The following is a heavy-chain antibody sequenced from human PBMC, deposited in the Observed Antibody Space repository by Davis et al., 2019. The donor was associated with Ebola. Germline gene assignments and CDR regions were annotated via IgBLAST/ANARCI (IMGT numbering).Heavy chain of an antibody. CDR1: GFTFSSYA. CDR3: AKGAQTTATPLDY. V-gene: IGHV3-30*02. J-gene: IGHJ4*02. D-gene: IGHD4-17*01. CDR2: IQNDGNYK. Sequence: GESLKISCATSGFTFSSYAMHWVRQAPGKGLEWVASIQNDGNYKQYAASVKGRFTISRDNSKNIVYLQVDSLRVEDTAVYLCAKGAQTTATPLDYWGQGTLVSVSS.